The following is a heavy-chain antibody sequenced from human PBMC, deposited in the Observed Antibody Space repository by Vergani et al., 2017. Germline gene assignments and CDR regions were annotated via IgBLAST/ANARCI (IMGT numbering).Heavy chain of an antibody. CDR3: AKTTGTTRSPFDY. CDR2: ISGSGGST. D-gene: IGHD1-1*01. V-gene: IGHV3-23*04. J-gene: IGHJ4*02. CDR1: GYSFTSYW. Sequence: EVQLVQSGAEVKKPGESLKISCKGSGYSFTSYWIGWVRQMPGKGLEWVSAISGSGGSTYYADSVKGRFTISRDNSKNTLYLQMNSLRAEDTAVYYCAKTTGTTRSPFDYWGQGTLVTVSS.